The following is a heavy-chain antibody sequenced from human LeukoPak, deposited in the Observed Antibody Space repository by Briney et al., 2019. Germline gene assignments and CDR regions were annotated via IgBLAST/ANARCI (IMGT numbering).Heavy chain of an antibody. Sequence: SSVKVACKASGGTFRSYAISWVRQAPGQVLEWKGRIIPIFGTAKYAQKFQGRVTITTDAFTSTACVELSSLTSEDTAVYYCARAPSYSSNWYDYWGRGTLVTVSS. CDR3: ARAPSYSSNWYDY. CDR1: GGTFRSYA. D-gene: IGHD6-19*01. J-gene: IGHJ5*01. V-gene: IGHV1-69*05. CDR2: IIPIFGTA.